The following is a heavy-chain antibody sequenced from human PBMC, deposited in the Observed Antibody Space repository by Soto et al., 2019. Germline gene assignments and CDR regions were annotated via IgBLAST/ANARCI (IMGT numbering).Heavy chain of an antibody. CDR2: TYYRSKWYN. Sequence: SQTLSLTCAISGDSVSSNSAAWNWIRQSPSRGLEWLGRTYYRSKWYNDYAVSVKSRITINPDTSKNQFSLQLNSVTPEDTAVYYCARDIPGYSSGWYRNNGGLNYYYGMDVCGLGTTVTVSS. D-gene: IGHD6-19*01. V-gene: IGHV6-1*01. CDR3: ARDIPGYSSGWYRNNGGLNYYYGMDV. CDR1: GDSVSSNSAA. J-gene: IGHJ6*02.